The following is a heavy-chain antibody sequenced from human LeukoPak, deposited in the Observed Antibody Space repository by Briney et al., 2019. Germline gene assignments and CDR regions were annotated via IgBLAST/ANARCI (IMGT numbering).Heavy chain of an antibody. D-gene: IGHD5-12*01. CDR2: IYYSGST. CDR3: ARTGGFPGSQHDY. Sequence: SQTLSLTCTVSGGSISSGGYYWSWIRQHPGKGLEWIGYIYYSGSTYYNPSLKSRVTISVDTSKNQFSLKLSSVTAADTAVYYCARTGGFPGSQHDYWGQGTLVTVSS. V-gene: IGHV4-31*03. J-gene: IGHJ4*02. CDR1: GGSISSGGYY.